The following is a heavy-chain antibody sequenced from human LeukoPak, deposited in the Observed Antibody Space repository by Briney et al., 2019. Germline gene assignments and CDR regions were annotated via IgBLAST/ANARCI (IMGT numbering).Heavy chain of an antibody. CDR1: GFTFSNYA. CDR2: ISYDGSNK. J-gene: IGHJ1*01. CDR3: VREKAVAGTAKYFQH. D-gene: IGHD6-19*01. Sequence: GRSLRLSCAASGFTFSNYAMHWVRQAPGKGLGGVALISYDGSNKDYADSVKGRFTISRDNSKNTLYLQMNSLRSEDTAVYYCVREKAVAGTAKYFQHWGQGTLVIVSS. V-gene: IGHV3-30*04.